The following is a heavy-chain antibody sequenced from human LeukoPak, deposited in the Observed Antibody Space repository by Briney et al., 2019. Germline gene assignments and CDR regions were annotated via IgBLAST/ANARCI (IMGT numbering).Heavy chain of an antibody. V-gene: IGHV3-23*01. D-gene: IGHD4-23*01. Sequence: GSLRLSCAASGFTFSSYAMSWVRQAPGKGLEWVSAISGSGGSTYYADSVKGRFTISRDNSKNTLYLQMNSLRAEDTAVYYCAKDLGAAFLFRNSHDYWGQGTLVTVSS. CDR1: GFTFSSYA. J-gene: IGHJ4*02. CDR2: ISGSGGST. CDR3: AKDLGAAFLFRNSHDY.